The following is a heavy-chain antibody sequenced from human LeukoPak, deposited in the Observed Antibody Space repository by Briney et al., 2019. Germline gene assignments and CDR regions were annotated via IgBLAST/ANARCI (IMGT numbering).Heavy chain of an antibody. Sequence: GGSLRLSCAASGFTFRDYEMNWVRQAPGKGLEWVSYISSSASTIYYADSVKGRFTISRDSAKKSVYLQMNSLRAEDTAIYYCARDPVGYYYAMDVWGQRTTVTVSS. V-gene: IGHV3-48*03. CDR3: ARDPVGYYYAMDV. D-gene: IGHD4-23*01. CDR2: ISSSASTI. J-gene: IGHJ6*02. CDR1: GFTFRDYE.